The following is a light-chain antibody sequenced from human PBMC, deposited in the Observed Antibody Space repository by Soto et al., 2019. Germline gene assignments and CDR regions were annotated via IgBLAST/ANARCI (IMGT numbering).Light chain of an antibody. CDR2: EVN. CDR3: DSYTTRSTVI. Sequence: QSVLTQPASVSGSPGQSITISCTGTSSDIGGYNYVSWYQQHPGKAPKLMIYEVNHRPSGVSNRFSGSKSGNTASLTISGLQAEDEADYYCDSYTTRSTVIFGGGTQLTVL. J-gene: IGLJ2*01. CDR1: SSDIGGYNY. V-gene: IGLV2-14*01.